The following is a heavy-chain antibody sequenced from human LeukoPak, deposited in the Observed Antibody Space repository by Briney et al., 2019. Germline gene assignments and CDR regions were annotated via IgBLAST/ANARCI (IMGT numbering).Heavy chain of an antibody. J-gene: IGHJ4*02. Sequence: SETLSLTCTVSGGSISSYYWSWIRQPPGKGLEWIGYIYYSGSTNYNPSLKSRVTISVDTSKNQFSLKLSSVTAADTAVYYCARHSPAIAVAGIDYWGQGTLVTVSS. D-gene: IGHD6-19*01. CDR1: GGSISSYY. V-gene: IGHV4-59*08. CDR3: ARHSPAIAVAGIDY. CDR2: IYYSGST.